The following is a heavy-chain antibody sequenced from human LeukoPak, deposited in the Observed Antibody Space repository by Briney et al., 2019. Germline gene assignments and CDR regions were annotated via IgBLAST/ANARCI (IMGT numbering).Heavy chain of an antibody. CDR3: ARVGGSGSYPLDY. Sequence: SETLSLTCTVSGGSISSGGYYWSWIRQHPGKGREWNGYIYYSGSTYYNPSLKSRVTISVDTSKNQFSLKLSSVTAADTAVYYCARVGGSGSYPLDYWGQGTLVTVSS. D-gene: IGHD3-10*01. J-gene: IGHJ4*02. CDR1: GGSISSGGYY. CDR2: IYYSGST. V-gene: IGHV4-31*03.